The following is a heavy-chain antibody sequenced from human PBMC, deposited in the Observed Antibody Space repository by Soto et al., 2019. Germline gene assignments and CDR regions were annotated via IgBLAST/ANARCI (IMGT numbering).Heavy chain of an antibody. Sequence: GSLGLAGAASGFTFSSYSMNGVRQAPGKGLEWVSSISSSSYIYYADSVKGRFTISRDNAKNSLYLQMNSLRAEDTAVYYCARDAIAVAAAMDVWGQGTKVTVSS. J-gene: IGHJ6*02. CDR2: ISSSSYI. CDR1: GFTFSSYS. CDR3: ARDAIAVAAAMDV. D-gene: IGHD6-13*01. V-gene: IGHV3-21*01.